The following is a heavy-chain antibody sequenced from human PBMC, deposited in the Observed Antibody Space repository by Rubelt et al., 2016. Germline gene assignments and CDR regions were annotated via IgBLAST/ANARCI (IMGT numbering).Heavy chain of an antibody. Sequence: EVQLVESGGGLVKPGRSLRLSCTASGFTFGDYAMSWFRQAPGKGLEWVGFIRSKAYGGTTEYAASVKGRFTISRDDSKSIAYLQMNSLKTEDTAVYYCTRDMKRKQWLVLGFDPWGQGTLVTVSS. CDR2: IRSKAYGGTT. V-gene: IGHV3-49*05. J-gene: IGHJ5*02. CDR1: GFTFGDYA. D-gene: IGHD6-19*01. CDR3: TRDMKRKQWLVLGFDP.